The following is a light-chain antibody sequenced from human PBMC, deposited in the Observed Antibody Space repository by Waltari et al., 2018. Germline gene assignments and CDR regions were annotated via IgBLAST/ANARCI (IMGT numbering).Light chain of an antibody. J-gene: IGKJ1*01. CDR1: QSLVYSDGKTY. CDR3: MQALRSPWT. CDR2: LVS. V-gene: IGKV2-28*01. Sequence: EIVMTQTPLSLPVTLGEPASISCRSSQSLVYSDGKTYLDWYLQRPGQSPQLLMSLVSNRASGVPDKFSGSGSGANFTLNISSVEAEDVGVYYCMQALRSPWTFGQGTKVEI.